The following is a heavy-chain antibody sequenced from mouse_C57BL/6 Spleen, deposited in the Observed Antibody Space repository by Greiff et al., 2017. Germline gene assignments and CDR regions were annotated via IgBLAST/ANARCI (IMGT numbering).Heavy chain of an antibody. Sequence: ESGPGLVKPSQSLSLTCSVTGYSITSGYYWNWILQFPGNKLEWMGYISYDGSNNYNPSLKNRISITRDTSKNQFFLKLNSVTTEDTATYYCAREEGSYSWFAYWGQGTLVTVSA. D-gene: IGHD6-1*01. CDR2: ISYDGSN. CDR1: GYSITSGYY. V-gene: IGHV3-6*01. J-gene: IGHJ3*01. CDR3: AREEGSYSWFAY.